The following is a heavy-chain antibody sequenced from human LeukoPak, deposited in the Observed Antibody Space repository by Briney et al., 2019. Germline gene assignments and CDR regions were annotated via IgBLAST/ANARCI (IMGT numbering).Heavy chain of an antibody. D-gene: IGHD2-15*01. V-gene: IGHV3-23*01. CDR1: QFTFSRFA. J-gene: IGHJ6*03. Sequence: PGGSLRLSCEASQFTFSRFAMSWIRQAPGTGLEWVSTLSGSGIATYYADSVKGRFTTSRDNSKDTLYLQMDNLRADDTAVYYCAKHLGSHSFLFYYMDVWGTGTSVIVS. CDR3: AKHLGSHSFLFYYMDV. CDR2: LSGSGIAT.